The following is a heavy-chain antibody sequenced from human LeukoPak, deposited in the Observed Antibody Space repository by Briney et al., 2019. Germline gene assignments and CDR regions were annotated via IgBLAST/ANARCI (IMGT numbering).Heavy chain of an antibody. J-gene: IGHJ4*02. CDR2: IYYSGST. Sequence: PSETLSLTCTVSGGSISSYYWSWIRQPPGKGLEWIGYIYYSGSTNYNASLQSRVTISIDTSKNQFSLRLNSVTAADTAMYYCVKSGGYGLIDYWGQGTLVTVSS. CDR3: VKSGGYGLIDY. D-gene: IGHD1-26*01. CDR1: GGSISSYY. V-gene: IGHV4-59*08.